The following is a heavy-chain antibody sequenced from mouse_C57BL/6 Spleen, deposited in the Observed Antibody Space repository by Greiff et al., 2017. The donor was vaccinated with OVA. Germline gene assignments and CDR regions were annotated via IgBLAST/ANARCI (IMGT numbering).Heavy chain of an antibody. Sequence: QVQLQQPVAELVMPGASVKLSCKASGYTFTSYWMHWVKQRPGQGLEWIGEIDPSDSYTNYNQKFKGKSTLTVDKSSSTAYMQLSSLTSEDSAGYYCARRGVTTGFAYWGQGTLVTVSA. CDR3: ARRGVTTGFAY. J-gene: IGHJ3*01. D-gene: IGHD2-2*01. CDR1: GYTFTSYW. CDR2: IDPSDSYT. V-gene: IGHV1-69*01.